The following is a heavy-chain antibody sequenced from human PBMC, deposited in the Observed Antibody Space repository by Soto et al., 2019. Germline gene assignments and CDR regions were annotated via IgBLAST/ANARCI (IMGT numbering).Heavy chain of an antibody. CDR1: GGSVSSDTYY. D-gene: IGHD5-18*01. CDR2: IFYSGGT. Sequence: QVQLQESGPGLLKPSETLSLTCTVSGGSVSSDTYYWSWIRQAPGKGLAWIAYIFYSGGTNYNPSLKSRVTISVDTSKNQFSLRLSSVTAADTAAYYCVRGGGITATFDYWGQGTLVTVSS. CDR3: VRGGGITATFDY. J-gene: IGHJ4*02. V-gene: IGHV4-61*01.